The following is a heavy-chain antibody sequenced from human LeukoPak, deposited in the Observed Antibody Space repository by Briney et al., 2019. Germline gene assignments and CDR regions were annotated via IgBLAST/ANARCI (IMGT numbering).Heavy chain of an antibody. J-gene: IGHJ4*02. Sequence: HPGGSLRLSCAASGFTFSSYAMHWVRQAPGKGLEWVAVISYDGSNKYYADSVKGRFTTSRDNSKNTLYLQMNSLRAEDTAVYYCARDSWLRGYYYIFGYWGQGTLVTVSS. CDR1: GFTFSSYA. V-gene: IGHV3-30*04. CDR2: ISYDGSNK. CDR3: ARDSWLRGYYYIFGY. D-gene: IGHD3-22*01.